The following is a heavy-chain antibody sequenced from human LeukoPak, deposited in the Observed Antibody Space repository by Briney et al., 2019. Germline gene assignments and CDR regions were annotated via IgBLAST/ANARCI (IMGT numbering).Heavy chain of an antibody. D-gene: IGHD3-10*01. CDR3: AKDLASYSPTFDWSDP. J-gene: IGHJ5*02. CDR1: GFTFRRYG. Sequence: TGGSLRLSCAASGFTFRRYGMSWVRQAPEKGLEWVSAISGSGSSTYYGDSVKGRFTISRENSKNTLYLQMNSLRAEDTAVYYCAKDLASYSPTFDWSDPWGQGTLVTVSS. CDR2: ISGSGSST. V-gene: IGHV3-23*01.